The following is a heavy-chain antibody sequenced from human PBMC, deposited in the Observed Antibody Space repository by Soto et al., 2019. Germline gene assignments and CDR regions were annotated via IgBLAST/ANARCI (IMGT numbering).Heavy chain of an antibody. CDR3: ARHRRYYDFWCGKYFMDV. D-gene: IGHD3-3*01. J-gene: IGHJ6*02. Sequence: GESLKISCKGSGYSFASYWIGWVRQMPGKGLEWMGIIYPGDSDTRYSPSFQGQVTISADKSINTAYIQWSSLKASDTAMYYCARHRRYYDFWCGKYFMDVWGQGTTVTVSS. CDR2: IYPGDSDT. V-gene: IGHV5-51*01. CDR1: GYSFASYW.